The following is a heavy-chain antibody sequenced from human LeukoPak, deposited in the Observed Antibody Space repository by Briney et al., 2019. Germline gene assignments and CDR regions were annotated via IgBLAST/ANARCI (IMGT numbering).Heavy chain of an antibody. CDR2: IYHSGST. Sequence: SETLSLTCAVSGYSISSGYYWGWIRQPPGKGLEWIGSIYHSGSTYYNPSLKSRVTISVDTSKNQFSLKLSSVTAADPAVYYCAMAGYGDYDWFDPWGQGTLVTVSS. D-gene: IGHD4-17*01. CDR1: GYSISSGYY. J-gene: IGHJ5*02. CDR3: AMAGYGDYDWFDP. V-gene: IGHV4-38-2*01.